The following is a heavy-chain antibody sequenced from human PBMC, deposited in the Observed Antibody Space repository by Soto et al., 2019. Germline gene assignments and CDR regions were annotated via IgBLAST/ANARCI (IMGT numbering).Heavy chain of an antibody. Sequence: QVQLVQSGAEVKKPGASVKISCKASGFPFSNSGIVWVRQAPGQGLEWMAWISVYNGNVNYAQALQDRVTLTTDTSTNTAYMELRSLRSDDTAVYYCARQMVLLFLPDFWGQGTLVTVSS. CDR3: ARQMVLLFLPDF. J-gene: IGHJ4*02. CDR2: ISVYNGNV. CDR1: GFPFSNSG. D-gene: IGHD2-8*01. V-gene: IGHV1-18*01.